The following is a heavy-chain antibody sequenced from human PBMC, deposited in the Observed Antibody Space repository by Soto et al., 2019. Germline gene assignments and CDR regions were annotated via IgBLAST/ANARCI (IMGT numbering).Heavy chain of an antibody. J-gene: IGHJ4*02. D-gene: IGHD3-10*01. Sequence: EVQLLESGGGLVQPGGSLRLSCAASGFTFSSYAMSWVRQAPGKGLEWVSTTSSSGGSTYYADSVKGRFTISRDNSKNTFYLQMNILRAEDMAVYYCAKDGGYGWGSYYSDDWGQGTLVTVSS. CDR1: GFTFSSYA. CDR3: AKDGGYGWGSYYSDD. V-gene: IGHV3-23*01. CDR2: TSSSGGST.